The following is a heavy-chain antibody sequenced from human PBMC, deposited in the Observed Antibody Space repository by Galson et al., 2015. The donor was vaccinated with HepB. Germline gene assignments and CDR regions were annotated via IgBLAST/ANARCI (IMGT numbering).Heavy chain of an antibody. CDR1: GFTFRRLG. J-gene: IGHJ4*02. D-gene: IGHD3-10*01. V-gene: IGHV3-48*03. CDR3: ARDSSFYYGSGTFLQRLDY. CDR2: ISMSGGST. Sequence: SLRLSCATSGFTFRRLGMTWVRQAAGKGLECVAAISMSGGSTDYADSVKGRFTISRDNANNLLYLQLNSLRADDTAVYYCARDSSFYYGSGTFLQRLDYWGQGTLVSVSS.